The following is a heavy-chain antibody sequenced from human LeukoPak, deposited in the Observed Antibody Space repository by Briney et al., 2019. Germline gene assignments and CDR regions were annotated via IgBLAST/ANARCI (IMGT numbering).Heavy chain of an antibody. V-gene: IGHV3-23*01. J-gene: IGHJ4*02. CDR3: AKDRSSSGGSLDY. D-gene: IGHD6-6*01. CDR1: GFTFSSYA. CDR2: ISGSGGST. Sequence: PGGSLRLSCAASGFTFSSYAMSWVRQAPGEGLEWVSGISGSGGSTYYADSVKGRFTISRDNSKNTLYLQMNSLRAEDTAVYYCAKDRSSSGGSLDYWGQGTLVTVSS.